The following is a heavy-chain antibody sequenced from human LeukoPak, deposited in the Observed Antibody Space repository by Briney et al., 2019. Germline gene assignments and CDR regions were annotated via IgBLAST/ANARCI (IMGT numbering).Heavy chain of an antibody. V-gene: IGHV4-39*01. CDR2: IYYSGST. D-gene: IGHD3-22*01. CDR3: ARTGRMIVVANFDY. J-gene: IGHJ4*02. CDR1: GGSISSSSYY. Sequence: PSETLSLTCTVSGGSISSSSYYWGWIRQPPGKGLEWIGSIYYSGSTYYNPSLKSRVTISVDTSKNKFSLKLSSVTAADTAVYYCARTGRMIVVANFDYWGQGTLVTVSS.